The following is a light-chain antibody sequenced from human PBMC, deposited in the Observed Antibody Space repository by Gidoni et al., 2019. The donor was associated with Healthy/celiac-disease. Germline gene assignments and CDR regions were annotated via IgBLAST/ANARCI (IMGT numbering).Light chain of an antibody. CDR2: DNN. J-gene: IGLJ2*01. CDR3: GTWDSSLSAV. V-gene: IGLV1-51*01. CDR1: SSNIGNNY. Sequence: QSVLTQPPSVSAAPGQQVTISCSGSSSNIGNNYVAWYQQLPGTAPKLLIYDNNKRPSGIPDRFSGSKSVTSATLVITGLQTGDEADYYCGTWDSSLSAVFGGGTKLTVL.